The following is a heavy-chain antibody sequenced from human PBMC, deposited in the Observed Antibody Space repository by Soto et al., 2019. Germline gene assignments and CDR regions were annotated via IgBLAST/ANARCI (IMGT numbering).Heavy chain of an antibody. V-gene: IGHV3-9*01. CDR1: GFTFSSYG. CDR2: IIWNSGTR. J-gene: IGHJ4*02. CDR3: AKAYDSSGYPFDS. D-gene: IGHD3-22*01. Sequence: GGSLRLSCASSGFTFSSYGMTWVRQAPWKGLEWVSGIIWNSGTRTYADSVKGRFTISRDNAKNSLYLQMNSLRAEDTAFYYCAKAYDSSGYPFDSWGQGTLVTVSS.